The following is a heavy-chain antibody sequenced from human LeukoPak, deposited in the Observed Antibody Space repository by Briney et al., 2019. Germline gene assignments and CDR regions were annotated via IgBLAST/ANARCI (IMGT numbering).Heavy chain of an antibody. CDR1: GFTISSYE. Sequence: AGGSLRLSCVASGFTISSYEMYWVRQAPGKGLEWLSYISASGTTIYYADSVKGRFTCTRDNATNAVYLQMTRVRVDDSSFYQCARLYNGYHCGTRESWGQGSLVAVSS. CDR2: ISASGTTI. D-gene: IGHD1-20*01. V-gene: IGHV3-48*03. CDR3: ARLYNGYHCGTRES. J-gene: IGHJ4*02.